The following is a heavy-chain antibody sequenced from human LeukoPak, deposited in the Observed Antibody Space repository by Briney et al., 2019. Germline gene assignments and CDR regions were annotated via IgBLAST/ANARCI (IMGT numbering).Heavy chain of an antibody. Sequence: ASVTVSCKSSGYTFTAYAMHWVRQAPGQGLEWMGWITPSDGANYAQKFQGRVTMTRDTSMSTAYMDLNRLTSDDTAVYFCARDRYGDGFAHFDYWGQGTLVTVSS. V-gene: IGHV1-2*02. CDR3: ARDRYGDGFAHFDY. J-gene: IGHJ4*02. CDR1: GYTFTAYA. D-gene: IGHD5-24*01. CDR2: ITPSDGA.